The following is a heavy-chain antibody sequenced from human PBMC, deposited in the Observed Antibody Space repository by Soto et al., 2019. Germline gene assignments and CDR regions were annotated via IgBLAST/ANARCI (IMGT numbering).Heavy chain of an antibody. CDR2: INPNSGGT. D-gene: IGHD2-2*01. Sequence: ASVKVSCKASGYSFTGYYMHWVRQAPGQGLEWMGWINPNSGGTNYAQKFQGWVTMTRDTSISTAYMELSRLRSDDTAVYYCARSLGYCISTSCRHLDYWGQGTLVTVPS. J-gene: IGHJ4*02. CDR1: GYSFTGYY. CDR3: ARSLGYCISTSCRHLDY. V-gene: IGHV1-2*04.